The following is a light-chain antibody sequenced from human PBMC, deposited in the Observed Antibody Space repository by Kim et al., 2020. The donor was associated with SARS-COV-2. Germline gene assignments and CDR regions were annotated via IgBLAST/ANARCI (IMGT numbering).Light chain of an antibody. J-gene: IGLJ2*01. CDR2: GKN. V-gene: IGLV3-19*01. CDR3: NSRDSSGNHLGV. CDR1: SLRSYY. Sequence: SSELTQDPAASVALGQTVRITCQGDSLRSYYASWYQQKPGQAPVLVIYGKNNRPSGIPDRFSGSSSGNTASLTITGAQAEDEADYYCNSRDSSGNHLGVFGGGTKLTVL.